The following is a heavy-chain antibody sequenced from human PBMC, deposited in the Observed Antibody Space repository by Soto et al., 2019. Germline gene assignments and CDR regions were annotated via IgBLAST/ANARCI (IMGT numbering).Heavy chain of an antibody. D-gene: IGHD5-12*01. CDR2: IYYSGST. Sequence: SETLSLTCTVSGGSISSYYWSWIRQPPGKGLEWIGYIYYSGSTNYNPSLKSRVTISVDTSKNQFSLKLSSVTAADTAVYYCARVMVGNSGYEGKAFDIWDQGTMVTVSS. J-gene: IGHJ3*02. V-gene: IGHV4-59*01. CDR3: ARVMVGNSGYEGKAFDI. CDR1: GGSISSYY.